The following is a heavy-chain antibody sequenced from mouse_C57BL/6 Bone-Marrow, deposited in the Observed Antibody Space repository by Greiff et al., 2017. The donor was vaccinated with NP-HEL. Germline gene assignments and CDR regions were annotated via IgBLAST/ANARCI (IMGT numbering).Heavy chain of an antibody. J-gene: IGHJ1*03. CDR2: IRNKANGYTT. D-gene: IGHD4-1*01. CDR1: GFTFTDYY. Sequence: EVKLVESGGGLVQPGGSLSLSCAASGFTFTDYYMSWVRQPPGKALEWLGFIRNKANGYTTEYSASVKGRFTISRDNSQSILYLQMNALRAEDSATYYCARGLGRGYWYFDVWGTGTTVTVSS. V-gene: IGHV7-3*01. CDR3: ARGLGRGYWYFDV.